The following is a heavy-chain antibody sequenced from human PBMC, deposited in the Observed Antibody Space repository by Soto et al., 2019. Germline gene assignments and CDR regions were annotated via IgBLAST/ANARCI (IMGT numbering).Heavy chain of an antibody. CDR1: GGSISGYY. Sequence: SETLSLTCTVSGGSISGYYWTWIRQPPGKGLEWVGSLFYGGTTDYNPSLKSRLTMSLDTAKNHFSLKLRSVTAADTAVYYCARHRGPAPVYWGQGTLVTVSS. V-gene: IGHV4-39*01. D-gene: IGHD3-10*01. J-gene: IGHJ4*02. CDR3: ARHRGPAPVY. CDR2: LFYGGTT.